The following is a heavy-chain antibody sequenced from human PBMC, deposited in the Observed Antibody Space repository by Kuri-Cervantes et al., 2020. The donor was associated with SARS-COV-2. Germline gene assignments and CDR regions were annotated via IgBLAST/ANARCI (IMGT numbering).Heavy chain of an antibody. J-gene: IGHJ4*02. CDR2: MYYTGST. D-gene: IGHD2-15*01. V-gene: IGHV4-61*01. CDR1: GGSVRSGSYY. CDR3: ARDLPGYCSGGSCGGQFGY. Sequence: ESLKISCTVSGGSVRSGSYYWSWIRQPPGKGLEWLGYMYYTGSTNYNPSLKSRVTISVDTSKNQFSPKLSSVTAADTAVYYCARDLPGYCSGGSCGGQFGYWGQGTPVTVSS.